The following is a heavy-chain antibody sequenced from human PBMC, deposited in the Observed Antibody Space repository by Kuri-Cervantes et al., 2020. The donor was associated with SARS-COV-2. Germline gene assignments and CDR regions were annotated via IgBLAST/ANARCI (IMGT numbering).Heavy chain of an antibody. J-gene: IGHJ4*02. CDR2: INHSGST. Sequence: SETLSLTCAVYGGSFSGYYWSWIRQPPGKGLEWIGEINHSGSTNYNPSLKGRVTIPVDTSKNQFSLKLSSVTAADTAVYYCARGSWNYPFDYWGQGTLVTVSS. CDR1: GGSFSGYY. CDR3: ARGSWNYPFDY. D-gene: IGHD1-7*01. V-gene: IGHV4-34*01.